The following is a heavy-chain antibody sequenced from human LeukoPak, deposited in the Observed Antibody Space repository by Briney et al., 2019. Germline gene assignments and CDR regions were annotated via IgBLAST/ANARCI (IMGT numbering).Heavy chain of an antibody. CDR3: AKDRAYQVLSFWFDP. CDR1: GFTFSSYG. CDR2: ISYDGSNK. Sequence: GGSLRLSCAASGFTFSSYGMHWVRQAPGQGLEWVGVISYDGSNKYYADSVKGRFTISRDNSKNTLYLQMNSLRAEDTAVYYCAKDRAYQVLSFWFDPWGQGTLVTVSS. J-gene: IGHJ5*02. V-gene: IGHV3-30*18. D-gene: IGHD2-2*01.